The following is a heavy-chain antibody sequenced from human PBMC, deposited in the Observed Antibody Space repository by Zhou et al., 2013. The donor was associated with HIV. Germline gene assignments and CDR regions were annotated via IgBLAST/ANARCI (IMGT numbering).Heavy chain of an antibody. J-gene: IGHJ5*02. D-gene: IGHD6-13*01. CDR3: ARVVLTSNWEMNWFAP. V-gene: IGHV1-8*03. CDR1: GYTFTSFD. CDR2: MNPNSGNT. Sequence: QVQLVQSGAEVKKPGSSVRVSCKASGYTFTSFDINWVRQATGQGLEWMGWMNPNSGNTGYAQKFQGRVTITRNTSISTAYMELSSLRSEDTAVYYCARVVLTSNWEMNWFAPWATGTLVTVSS.